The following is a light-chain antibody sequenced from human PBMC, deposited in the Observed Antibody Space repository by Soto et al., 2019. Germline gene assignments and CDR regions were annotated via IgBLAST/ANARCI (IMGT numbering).Light chain of an antibody. CDR1: QPVTNY. J-gene: IGKJ5*01. Sequence: DIQMTQSPSSLSASVGDRVTITCRASQPVTNYLSWYQQKPGKAPKVLIYDASTLETGVPSRFAGSGSGTEFTLTISSLQPDDFATYYCQQYNSYLITFGQGTRLEIK. V-gene: IGKV1-5*01. CDR3: QQYNSYLIT. CDR2: DAS.